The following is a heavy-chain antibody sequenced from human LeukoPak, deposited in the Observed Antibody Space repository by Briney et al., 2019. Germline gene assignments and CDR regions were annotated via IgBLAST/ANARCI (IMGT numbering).Heavy chain of an antibody. CDR3: AKVALARYCSGGSCYHFDY. D-gene: IGHD2-15*01. J-gene: IGHJ4*02. CDR1: GFTFSSYA. CDR2: ISGSGGST. V-gene: IGHV3-23*01. Sequence: PGGSLRLSCAASGFTFSSYAMSWVRQAPGKGLEWVSAISGSGGSTYYADSVKGRFTISRDNSKNTLYLQINSLRAEDTAVYYCAKVALARYCSGGSCYHFDYWGQGTLVTVSS.